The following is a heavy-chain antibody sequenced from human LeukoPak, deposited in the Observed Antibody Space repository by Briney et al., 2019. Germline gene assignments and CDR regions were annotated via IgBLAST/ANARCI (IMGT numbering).Heavy chain of an antibody. CDR2: IPPFNGNT. J-gene: IGHJ4*02. V-gene: IGHV1-45*02. CDR1: GYTFTYRY. CDR3: ASSDGPYGSGSYPFDY. Sequence: SVKVCCKASGYTFTYRYLHWVRQAPGQALAWMGWIPPFNGNTNYAQKFQDRVTITRDRSMSTAYMELSSLRSEDTAMYYCASSDGPYGSGSYPFDYWGQGTLVTVSS. D-gene: IGHD3-10*01.